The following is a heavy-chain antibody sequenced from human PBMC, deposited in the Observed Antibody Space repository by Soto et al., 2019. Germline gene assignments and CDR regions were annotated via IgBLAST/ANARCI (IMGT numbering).Heavy chain of an antibody. CDR2: IYYSGST. V-gene: IGHV4-31*03. J-gene: IGHJ4*02. Sequence: QVQLQESGPGLVKPSQTLSLTCTVSGGSISSGDYYWSWIRQHPGKGLEWIGYIYYSGSTYYNPSLKSRIPISVDTSKNQFSLKLTSVTAADTAVYYCARTASSSSFDYWGQGTLVTVSS. CDR3: ARTASSSSFDY. CDR1: GGSISSGDYY. D-gene: IGHD6-13*01.